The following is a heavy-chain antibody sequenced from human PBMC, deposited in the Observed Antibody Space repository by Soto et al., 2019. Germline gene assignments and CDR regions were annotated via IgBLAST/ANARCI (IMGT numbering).Heavy chain of an antibody. V-gene: IGHV3-21*01. D-gene: IGHD1-26*01. CDR3: ARDPVRIDYYYYYGMDV. Sequence: GGSLRLSCAASGFTFSSYSMNWVRQAPGKGLEWVSSISSSSSYIYYADSVKGRFTISRDNSKNTLYLQMNSLRAEDTAVYYCARDPVRIDYYYYYGMDVWGQGTTVTVSS. CDR2: ISSSSSYI. CDR1: GFTFSSYS. J-gene: IGHJ6*02.